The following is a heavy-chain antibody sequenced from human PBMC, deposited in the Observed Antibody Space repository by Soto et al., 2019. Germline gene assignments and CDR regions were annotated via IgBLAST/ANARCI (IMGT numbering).Heavy chain of an antibody. J-gene: IGHJ6*02. Sequence: HPGGSLRLSSAASGFTFSGAAMHWVRQASGKGLEWVGRIRSKANSYATAYAASVKGRFTISRDDSKNTAYLQMNSLKTEDTAVYYCTTTPGFGEKTVWGQGTTVTVSS. CDR3: TTTPGFGEKTV. V-gene: IGHV3-73*01. CDR1: GFTFSGAA. CDR2: IRSKANSYAT. D-gene: IGHD3-10*01.